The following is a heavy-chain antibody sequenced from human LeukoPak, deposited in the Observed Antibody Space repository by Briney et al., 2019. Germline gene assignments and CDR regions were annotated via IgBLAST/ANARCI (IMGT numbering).Heavy chain of an antibody. CDR1: GGSISSSY. J-gene: IGHJ4*02. CDR2: VHHTGDS. CDR3: AGYGSRSSYKPFDY. Sequence: SETLSLTCTVSGGSISSSYWSWIRQSPGKGLEWIGYVHHTGDSHYNPSLESRATLSIDTSNNQFSLRLRAVTAADTAVYYCAGYGSRSSYKPFDYWGQGTLVTVSS. D-gene: IGHD3-10*01. V-gene: IGHV4-59*01.